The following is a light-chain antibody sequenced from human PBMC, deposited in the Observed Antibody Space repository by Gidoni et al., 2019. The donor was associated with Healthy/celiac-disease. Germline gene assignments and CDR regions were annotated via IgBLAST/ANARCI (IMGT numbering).Light chain of an antibody. CDR2: EVS. Sequence: QSALTQSAPVSGSPGQSITIPCTGTSSDVGGYNYVSWYQQHPGKAPKLMINEVSNRPSGVSNRFSGSKSGNTASLTISRLQAEDEADYYCSSYTSSSTYVFGTGTKVTVL. J-gene: IGLJ1*01. V-gene: IGLV2-14*01. CDR3: SSYTSSSTYV. CDR1: SSDVGGYNY.